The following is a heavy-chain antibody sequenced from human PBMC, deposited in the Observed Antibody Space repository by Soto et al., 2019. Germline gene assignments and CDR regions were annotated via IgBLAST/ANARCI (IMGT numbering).Heavy chain of an antibody. CDR1: GGSISSYY. J-gene: IGHJ4*02. CDR3: ARDCSSGIDY. CDR2: IYYSGST. D-gene: IGHD6-19*01. V-gene: IGHV4-59*01. Sequence: SETLSLTCTVSGGSISSYYWSWIRQPPGKGLEWIGYIYYSGSTNYNPSLKSRVTISVDTSKNQFSLKLSSVTAADTAVYYCARDCSSGIDYWGQGTLVTVSS.